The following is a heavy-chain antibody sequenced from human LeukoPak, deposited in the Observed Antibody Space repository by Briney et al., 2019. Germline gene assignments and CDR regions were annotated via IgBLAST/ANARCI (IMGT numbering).Heavy chain of an antibody. D-gene: IGHD3-16*01. Sequence: SETLSLTCSVSGGSINTINYYWGWIRQPPGKGLEWVGNIFYSGSTYYNPSLKSRVTISIDTSKNQFSLKVKSVTAADTAVYYCATVPAKVVASGGVTSAWYFDLWGRGTLLTVSS. CDR3: ATVPAKVVASGGVTSAWYFDL. CDR2: IFYSGST. CDR1: GGSINTINYY. V-gene: IGHV4-39*07. J-gene: IGHJ2*01.